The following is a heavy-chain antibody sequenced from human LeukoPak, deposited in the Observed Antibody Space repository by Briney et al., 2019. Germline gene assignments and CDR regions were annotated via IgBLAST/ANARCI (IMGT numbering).Heavy chain of an antibody. CDR2: MFYDGSKK. V-gene: IGHV3-33*01. CDR3: ARDQRSWYFDL. Sequence: GGSLRLSCAASGFTFSNYGMHWFRQAPGKGLEWVAVMFYDGSKKYYAGSVKGRFTISRDNSENTLYLQMNSLRAEDTAVYYCARDQRSWYFDLWGRGTLVTVSS. J-gene: IGHJ2*01. CDR1: GFTFSNYG.